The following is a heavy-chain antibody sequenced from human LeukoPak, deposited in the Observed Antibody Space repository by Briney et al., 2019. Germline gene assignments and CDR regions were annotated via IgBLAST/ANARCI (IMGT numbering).Heavy chain of an antibody. CDR2: IYHSGST. CDR3: ARSISSPFNWFDP. Sequence: SETLSLTCTVSGGSISSSSYYWGWIRQPPGKGLEWIGSIYHSGSTYYNPSLKSRVTISVDTAKHQFSLKMRSVTAADTAVYHCARSISSPFNWFDPWGQGTLVTVSS. V-gene: IGHV4-39*01. D-gene: IGHD6-13*01. J-gene: IGHJ5*02. CDR1: GGSISSSSYY.